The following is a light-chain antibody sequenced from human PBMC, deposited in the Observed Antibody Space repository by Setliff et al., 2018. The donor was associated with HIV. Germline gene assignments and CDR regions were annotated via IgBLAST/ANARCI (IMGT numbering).Light chain of an antibody. V-gene: IGLV1-40*01. CDR3: QSYVTSLSGYV. Sequence: QSVLTQPPSVSGAPGQRVTISCTGSSSNIGADGAGYDVHWYQQLPGTAPKLLIYGNNNRPSGVPDRFSGAKSVTSASLAITGLQAEDEADYYCQSYVTSLSGYVFGTGTKVTVL. CDR2: GNN. J-gene: IGLJ1*01. CDR1: SSNIGADGAGYD.